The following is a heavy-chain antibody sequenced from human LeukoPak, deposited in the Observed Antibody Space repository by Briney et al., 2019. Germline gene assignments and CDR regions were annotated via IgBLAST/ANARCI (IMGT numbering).Heavy chain of an antibody. Sequence: GASVKVSCKVSGYTLTELSMHWVRQAPGKGLEWMGGFDPEDGETIYAQKFQGRVTMTEDTSTDTAYMELSSLRSEDTAVYYCARVGRTMIVVATPDAFDIWGQGTMVTVSS. V-gene: IGHV1-24*01. CDR3: ARVGRTMIVVATPDAFDI. D-gene: IGHD3-22*01. J-gene: IGHJ3*02. CDR1: GYTLTELS. CDR2: FDPEDGET.